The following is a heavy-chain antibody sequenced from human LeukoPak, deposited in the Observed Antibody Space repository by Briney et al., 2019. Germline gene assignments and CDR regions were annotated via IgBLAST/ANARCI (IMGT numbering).Heavy chain of an antibody. CDR1: GYTFTSYY. CDR2: INPSGGST. Sequence: GASVKVSCKASGYTFTSYYMHWVRQAPGQGLEWMGIINPSGGSTSYAQKFQGRVTMTRDMSTSTVYMELSSLRSEDTAVYYCARSPQGHYYGSGSSNLMAWFDPWGQGTLVTVSS. V-gene: IGHV1-46*01. D-gene: IGHD3-10*01. CDR3: ARSPQGHYYGSGSSNLMAWFDP. J-gene: IGHJ5*02.